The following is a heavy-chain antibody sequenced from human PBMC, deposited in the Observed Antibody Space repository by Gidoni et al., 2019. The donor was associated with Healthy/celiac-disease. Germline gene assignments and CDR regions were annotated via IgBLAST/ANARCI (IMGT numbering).Heavy chain of an antibody. D-gene: IGHD3-22*01. Sequence: QVQLQQSGPGLVKPSQTLSLTCAISGDSVSSNSAAWNWIRQSPSRGLEWLGRTYYRSKWYNDYAVSVKSRITINPDTSKNQFSLQLNSVTPEDTAVYYCAREGKGAYGYDSQYYFDYWGQGTLVTVSS. CDR2: TYYRSKWYN. V-gene: IGHV6-1*01. J-gene: IGHJ4*02. CDR3: AREGKGAYGYDSQYYFDY. CDR1: GDSVSSNSAA.